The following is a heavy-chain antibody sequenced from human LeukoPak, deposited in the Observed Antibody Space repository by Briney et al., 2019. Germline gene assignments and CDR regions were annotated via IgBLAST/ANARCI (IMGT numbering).Heavy chain of an antibody. CDR1: GFSFRTSW. V-gene: IGHV3-7*01. CDR3: ESYGLNYYMDV. D-gene: IGHD2-2*03. Sequence: GGSLRLSCGASGFSFRTSWLNWVRQAPGKGLEWVASINPDGSDKYSVDSVKGRFTISRDNAKNSLYLQMNSLRAEDTAVYYCESYGLNYYMDVWGKGTTVTISS. CDR2: INPDGSDK. J-gene: IGHJ6*03.